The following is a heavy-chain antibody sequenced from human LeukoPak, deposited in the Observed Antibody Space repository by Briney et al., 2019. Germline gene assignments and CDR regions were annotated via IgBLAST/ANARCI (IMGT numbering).Heavy chain of an antibody. CDR2: ILYSGST. V-gene: IGHV4-59*12. Sequence: SETLSLTCSVSGGSINNYYWSWIRQPPGKGLEWIGHILYSGSTNYNPSLKSRVTISVDTSKNQFSLKLSSVTAADTAVYYCARKSQEIVVVPAATQYYYYYYMDVWGKGTTVTVSS. D-gene: IGHD2-2*01. CDR1: GGSINNYY. CDR3: ARKSQEIVVVPAATQYYYYYYMDV. J-gene: IGHJ6*03.